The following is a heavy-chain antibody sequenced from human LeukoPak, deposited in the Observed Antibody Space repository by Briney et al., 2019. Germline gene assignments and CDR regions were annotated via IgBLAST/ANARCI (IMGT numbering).Heavy chain of an antibody. D-gene: IGHD3-22*01. V-gene: IGHV3-21*01. CDR3: ARGERSYYYDSSGDAFDI. Sequence: PGGSLRLSCAASGFTFSSYSMNWVRQAPGKGLEWVSSISSSSSYIYYADSVKGRFTISRDNAKNSLYLQMNSLRAEDTAVYYCARGERSYYYDSSGDAFDIWGQGTMVTVSS. J-gene: IGHJ3*02. CDR1: GFTFSSYS. CDR2: ISSSSSYI.